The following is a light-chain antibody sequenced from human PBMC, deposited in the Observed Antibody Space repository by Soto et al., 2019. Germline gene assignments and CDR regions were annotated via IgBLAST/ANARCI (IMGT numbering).Light chain of an antibody. CDR3: QQYSSYSRT. Sequence: DIQMTQSPSTLSACVGDRVTITCRASQSISSWLAWYQQKPGKAPKLLIYDASSLESGVPSRFSGSGSGTEFTLTISSLQPDDFATYYCQQYSSYSRTFGQGTK. CDR1: QSISSW. J-gene: IGKJ1*01. V-gene: IGKV1-5*01. CDR2: DAS.